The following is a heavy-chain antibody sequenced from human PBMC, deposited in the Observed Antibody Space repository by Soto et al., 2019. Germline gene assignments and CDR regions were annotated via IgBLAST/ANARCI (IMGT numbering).Heavy chain of an antibody. CDR1: GFTFSRVS. CDR2: ISSGSSDT. CDR3: ARVAY. V-gene: IGHV3-21*01. J-gene: IGHJ4*02. Sequence: GGSLRLSCEASGFTFSRVSKNWVRQVPGKGLEWVASISSGSSDTWYADSVKGRFIISRDNAQNSLFLQMNTLRPEDTAMYYCARVAYWGPGTQVTVSP.